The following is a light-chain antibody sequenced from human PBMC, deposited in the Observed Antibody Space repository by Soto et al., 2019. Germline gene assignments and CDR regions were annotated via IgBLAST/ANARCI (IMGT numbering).Light chain of an antibody. J-gene: IGKJ1*01. CDR2: DAS. V-gene: IGKV3-11*01. CDR1: QSVRSY. Sequence: EIVLTQSPATLSLSPGERATLSCRASQSVRSYLAWYQQKPGQAPRLLIYDASNSATGIPARFSGSGSGTEFTLTISSLQSEDFAVYYCQQYNNWPRTFGQGTKVDIK. CDR3: QQYNNWPRT.